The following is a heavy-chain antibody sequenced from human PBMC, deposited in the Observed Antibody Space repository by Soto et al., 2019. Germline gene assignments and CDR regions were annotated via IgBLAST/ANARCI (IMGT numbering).Heavy chain of an antibody. J-gene: IGHJ4*02. V-gene: IGHV1-69*02. D-gene: IGHD6-13*01. CDR1: GGTFSSYT. CDR2: IIPILGIA. CDR3: AKSMGAAAVDY. Sequence: QVQLVQSGAEVKKPGSSVKVSCKASGGTFSSYTISWVRQAPGQGLEWMGRIIPILGIANYAQKFQGRVTXTXXKSTSTAYMELSSLRSEDTAVYYCAKSMGAAAVDYWGQGTLVTVSS.